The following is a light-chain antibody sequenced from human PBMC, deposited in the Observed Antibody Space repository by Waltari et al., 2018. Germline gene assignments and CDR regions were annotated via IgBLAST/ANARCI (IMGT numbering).Light chain of an antibody. CDR1: RSILHSSNKKHY. V-gene: IGKV4-1*01. J-gene: IGKJ2*01. CDR3: QQHYTAPPS. CDR2: WES. Sequence: DILMTQSPDSLAVSLGERASISCKSSRSILHSSNKKHYLDWYQQKPGQPPKLLIHWESGRESGVPYRFSGSGSGSDFTLTISSLQAEDVALYFCQQHYTAPPSFGQGTQLEIK.